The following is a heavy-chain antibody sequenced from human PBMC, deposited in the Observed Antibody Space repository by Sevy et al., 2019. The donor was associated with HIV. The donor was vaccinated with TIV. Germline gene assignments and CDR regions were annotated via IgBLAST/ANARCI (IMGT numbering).Heavy chain of an antibody. CDR3: ARVGYIGYCSGGSCYSGSFRYGMDV. CDR2: ISSSSSYI. D-gene: IGHD2-15*01. CDR1: GFTFSSYS. V-gene: IGHV3-21*01. J-gene: IGHJ6*02. Sequence: GGSLRLSCAASGFTFSSYSMNWVRQAPGKGLEWVSSISSSSSYIYYADSVKGRFTISRDNAKNSLYLQMNSLRAEDTAVYYCARVGYIGYCSGGSCYSGSFRYGMDVWGQGTTVTVSS.